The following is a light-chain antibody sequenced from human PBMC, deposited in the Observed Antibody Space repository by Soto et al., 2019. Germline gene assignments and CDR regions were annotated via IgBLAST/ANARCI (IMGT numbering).Light chain of an antibody. CDR1: SNDICGYKY. J-gene: IGLJ1*01. Sequence: QSFLSQPASVSGSPGQSITISCTGTSNDICGYKYVSWYKQHPGKSPKLLIFEVRSRPSGFSNRFSGSKSVNTASLTIYALQPEDEADYFCNSDTSSTSXPYDVGTGTKVXV. CDR2: EVR. CDR3: NSDTSSTSXPYD. V-gene: IGLV2-14*01.